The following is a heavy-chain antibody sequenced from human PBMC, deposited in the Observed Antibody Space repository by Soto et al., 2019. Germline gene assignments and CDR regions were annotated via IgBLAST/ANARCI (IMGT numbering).Heavy chain of an antibody. Sequence: ESGGGLVQPGGSLRLSCAASGFAVNTKDMSWVRQAPGEGLEWVSVIHSGGDTYYADSLKGRFTISRDNSKNVLYLQMNSLGAEDTAVYYCARIDYGDDYWGQGTLVTVSS. CDR3: ARIDYGDDY. V-gene: IGHV3-66*01. CDR2: IHSGGDT. D-gene: IGHD4-17*01. J-gene: IGHJ4*02. CDR1: GFAVNTKD.